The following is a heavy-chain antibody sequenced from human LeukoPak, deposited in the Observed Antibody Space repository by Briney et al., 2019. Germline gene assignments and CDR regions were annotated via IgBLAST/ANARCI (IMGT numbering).Heavy chain of an antibody. CDR1: GGSFSGYY. D-gene: IGHD3-10*01. J-gene: IGHJ4*02. CDR2: INHSGST. V-gene: IGHV4-34*03. Sequence: SETLSLTCAVYGGSFSGYYWSWIRQPPGKGLEWIGEINHSGSTNYNPSLKSRVTISVDTSKNQFSLKLSSVTAADTAVYYCSYGSGSYLPFDYWGQGTLVTVSS. CDR3: SYGSGSYLPFDY.